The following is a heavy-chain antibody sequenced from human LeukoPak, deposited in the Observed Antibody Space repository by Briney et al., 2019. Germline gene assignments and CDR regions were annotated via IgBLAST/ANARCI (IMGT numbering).Heavy chain of an antibody. D-gene: IGHD4-17*01. CDR2: ISSSGSTI. J-gene: IGHJ4*02. CDR1: GFTFSDYY. Sequence: GGSLRLSCAASGFTFSDYYMSWIRQAPGKGLEWVSYISSSGSTIYYADSVKGRFTISRDNAKNSLYLQMNSLRAVDTAVYYCARDPSDYGDSPDYWGQGTLVTVSS. V-gene: IGHV3-11*01. CDR3: ARDPSDYGDSPDY.